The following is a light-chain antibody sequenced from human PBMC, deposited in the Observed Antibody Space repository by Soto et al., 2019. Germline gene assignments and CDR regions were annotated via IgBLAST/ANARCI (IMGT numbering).Light chain of an antibody. CDR3: QQYGSSPWT. Sequence: EIVLTQSPGTLSLSPGERATLYCRASQSVSSSYLAWYQQKPGQAPRLLIYGASSRATGIPDRFSGSGSGTAVTLTISRLEPEDFAVYYCQQYGSSPWTFGQGTKVEIK. CDR2: GAS. J-gene: IGKJ1*01. CDR1: QSVSSSY. V-gene: IGKV3-20*01.